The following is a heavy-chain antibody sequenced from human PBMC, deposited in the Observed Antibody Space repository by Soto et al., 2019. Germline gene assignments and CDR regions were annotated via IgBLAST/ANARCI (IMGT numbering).Heavy chain of an antibody. D-gene: IGHD6-19*01. CDR3: AKPQGWYPYYYYGMDV. J-gene: IGHJ6*02. V-gene: IGHV3-23*01. Sequence: GGSLRPCGAPSGFTFSSYAMSWVRQAPGRGLEWVSAMRGSGGSTSYADSVKGRFTISRYNSKNTLYLQMNSLRAEDTAVYYCAKPQGWYPYYYYGMDVWGQGTTVTVSS. CDR1: GFTFSSYA. CDR2: MRGSGGST.